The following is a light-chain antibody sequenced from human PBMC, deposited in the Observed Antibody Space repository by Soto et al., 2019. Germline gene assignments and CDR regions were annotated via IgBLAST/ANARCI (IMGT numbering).Light chain of an antibody. Sequence: QSALTQPPSASGSPGQSVTISCTGTSSDVGGYNYVSWYQQHPGKVPKVMIYEVSKRPSGVPDRFSGSKSGNTASLTVSGLQAEDEADYYCSSYARSNNPYVCGTGTKVTVL. CDR1: SSDVGGYNY. CDR2: EVS. V-gene: IGLV2-8*01. CDR3: SSYARSNNPYV. J-gene: IGLJ1*01.